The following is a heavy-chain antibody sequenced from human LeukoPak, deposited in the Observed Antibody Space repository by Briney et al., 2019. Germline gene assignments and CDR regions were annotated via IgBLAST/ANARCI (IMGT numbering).Heavy chain of an antibody. D-gene: IGHD1-1*01. Sequence: ASVKVSCKASGYTFTSYDINWVRQATGQGLEWMGWMNPNSGNTGYAQKFQGRVTMTRNTSISTAYMELSSLRSEDTAVYYCNCRVNSTYYYYGMDVWGQGTTVTVSS. V-gene: IGHV1-8*01. CDR2: MNPNSGNT. CDR1: GYTFTSYD. J-gene: IGHJ6*02. CDR3: NCRVNSTYYYYGMDV.